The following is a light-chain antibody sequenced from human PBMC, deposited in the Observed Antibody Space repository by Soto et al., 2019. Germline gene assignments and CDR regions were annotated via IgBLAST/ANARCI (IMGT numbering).Light chain of an antibody. Sequence: EIVLTQSPGTLSLSPGERATLSCRASQSVSSSYLAWYQQKPGQAPRLLMYGASSRATGIPDRFSASGSGTDFTLTISRLEPEDSAVYYCQQYGTSPFTFGPGTKVDIK. V-gene: IGKV3-20*01. CDR2: GAS. J-gene: IGKJ3*01. CDR1: QSVSSSY. CDR3: QQYGTSPFT.